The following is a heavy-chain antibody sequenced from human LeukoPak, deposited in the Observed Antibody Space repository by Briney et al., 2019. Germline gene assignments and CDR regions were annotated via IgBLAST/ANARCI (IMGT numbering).Heavy chain of an antibody. V-gene: IGHV4-39*07. CDR2: IYYSGST. J-gene: IGHJ4*02. Sequence: PSETLSLTCAVSGDSISSNSYYWGWFRQPPGKGLEWIGSIYYSGSTYYNPSLKSRVTISVDTSKNQFSLKLSSVTAADTAVYYCARAHRPSYGYGPWFDYWGQGTLVTVSS. CDR3: ARAHRPSYGYGPWFDY. CDR1: GDSISSNSYY. D-gene: IGHD5-18*01.